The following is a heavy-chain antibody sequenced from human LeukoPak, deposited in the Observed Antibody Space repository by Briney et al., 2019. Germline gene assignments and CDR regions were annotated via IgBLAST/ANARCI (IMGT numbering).Heavy chain of an antibody. CDR2: IRYDGSNK. V-gene: IGHV3-30*02. CDR3: ARDRTATVTTYDY. Sequence: GGSLRLSCAASGFTFSSYGMHWVRQAPGKGLEWMAFIRYDGSNKYYADSVKGRFTISRDNAKNSLYLQMNSLRAEDTAVYYCARDRTATVTTYDYWGQGTLVTVSS. D-gene: IGHD4-17*01. J-gene: IGHJ4*02. CDR1: GFTFSSYG.